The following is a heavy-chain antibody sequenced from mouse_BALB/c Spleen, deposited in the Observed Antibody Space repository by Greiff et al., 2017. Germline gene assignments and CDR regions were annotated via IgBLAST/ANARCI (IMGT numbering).Heavy chain of an antibody. CDR1: GFTFSSFG. V-gene: IGHV5-17*02. CDR3: ARSPGAMDY. CDR2: ISSGSSTI. Sequence: EVQLQESGGGLVQPGGSRKLSCAASGFTFSSFGMHWVRQAPEKGLEWVAYISSGSSTIYYADTVKGRFTISRDNPKNTLFLQMTSLRSEDTAMYYCARSPGAMDYWGQGTSVTVSS. J-gene: IGHJ4*01.